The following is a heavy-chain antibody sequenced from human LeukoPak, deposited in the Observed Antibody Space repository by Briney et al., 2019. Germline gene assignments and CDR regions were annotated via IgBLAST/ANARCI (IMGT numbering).Heavy chain of an antibody. V-gene: IGHV4-38-2*02. J-gene: IGHJ5*02. Sequence: SETLSLTCTVSGYSISSGYYWGWIRQPPGKGLEWIGSIYHSGSTYYNPSLKSRVTISVDTSKNQFSLKLSSVTAADTAVYYCARERQLLLYNWFDPWGQGTLVTVSS. CDR2: IYHSGST. CDR1: GYSISSGYY. CDR3: ARERQLLLYNWFDP. D-gene: IGHD2-2*01.